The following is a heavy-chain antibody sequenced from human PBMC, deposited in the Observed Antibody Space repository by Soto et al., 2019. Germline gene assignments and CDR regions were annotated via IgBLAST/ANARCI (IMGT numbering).Heavy chain of an antibody. CDR3: ASIPGYNYEDC. V-gene: IGHV3-30*04. CDR1: GFTFKNYA. D-gene: IGHD3-16*01. Sequence: GGSLRLSCAASGFTFKNYAVNWVRQAPGKGLEWVSQISYDGSYKFYADSVKGRFTISRDNSKSTLYLQMNNLRPEDTALYYCASIPGYNYEDCWVQETLVTVSA. CDR2: ISYDGSYK. J-gene: IGHJ4*02.